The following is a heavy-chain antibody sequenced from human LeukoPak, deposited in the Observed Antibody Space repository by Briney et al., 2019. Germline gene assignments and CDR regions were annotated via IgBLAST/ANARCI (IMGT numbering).Heavy chain of an antibody. Sequence: GGSLRLSCAASGFIFSSYAMHWVRQAPGKGLEWLAVMSSDGGDIYYADSVKGRFTISRDNSKNTLYLQMNSLRAEDTAVYYCSKTIAVADPTDYWGQGTLVTVSS. CDR1: GFIFSSYA. D-gene: IGHD6-19*01. CDR2: MSSDGGDI. CDR3: SKTIAVADPTDY. V-gene: IGHV3-30*18. J-gene: IGHJ4*02.